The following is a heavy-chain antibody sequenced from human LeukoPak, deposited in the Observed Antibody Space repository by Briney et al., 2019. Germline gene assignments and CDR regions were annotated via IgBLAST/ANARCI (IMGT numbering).Heavy chain of an antibody. CDR1: GFTFSNYA. Sequence: GGSLRLSCTASGFTFSNYAMNWVRRAPGNALEWVSAISGSGSNTHYTDSVKDRFTISRDNSKNSLYLQMNSLRPKDTAVYYCAKSQREACCYGMDVWGQGTTVTVS. V-gene: IGHV3-23*01. D-gene: IGHD1-26*01. CDR2: ISGSGSNT. J-gene: IGHJ6*02. CDR3: AKSQREACCYGMDV.